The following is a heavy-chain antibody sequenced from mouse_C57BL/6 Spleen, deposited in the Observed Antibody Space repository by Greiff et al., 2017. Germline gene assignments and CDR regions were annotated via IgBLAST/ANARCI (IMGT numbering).Heavy chain of an antibody. V-gene: IGHV1-50*01. CDR3: ASFYYSNYVSFDY. D-gene: IGHD2-5*01. Sequence: QVQLQQPGAELVKPGASVKLSCKASGYTFTSYWMQWVKQRPGQGLEWIGEIDPSDSYTNYNQKFKGKATLTVDTSSSTAYMQLSSLTSEDSAVYYCASFYYSNYVSFDYWGQGTSVTVSS. CDR2: IDPSDSYT. J-gene: IGHJ4*01. CDR1: GYTFTSYW.